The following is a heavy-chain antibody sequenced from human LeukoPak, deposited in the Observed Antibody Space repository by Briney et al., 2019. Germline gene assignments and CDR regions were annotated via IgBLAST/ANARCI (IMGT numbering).Heavy chain of an antibody. CDR2: IYHSGST. D-gene: IGHD3-22*01. CDR3: ARVASRLYYYDSSGYFYYFDY. Sequence: SETLSLTCTVSGGSISSGGYYWSWIRQPPGKGLEWIGYIYHSGSTYYNPSLKSRVTISVDRSKNQFSLKLSSVTAADTAVYYCARVASRLYYYDSSGYFYYFDYWGQGTLVTVSS. CDR1: GGSISSGGYY. V-gene: IGHV4-30-2*01. J-gene: IGHJ4*02.